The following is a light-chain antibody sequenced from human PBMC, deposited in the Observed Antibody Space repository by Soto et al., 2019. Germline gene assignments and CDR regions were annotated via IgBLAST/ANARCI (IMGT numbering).Light chain of an antibody. V-gene: IGLV1-51*01. CDR1: SCNIGDNY. CDR2: DNN. CDR3: GTWVSRLSPVV. Sequence: QSVLTQPPSVSAAPGQTVTISCPGSSCNIGDNYVSWYQQHPGTDPKHLMYDNNSRPSRIPDRFSGAKSGTSATLGITGLPTGDEGDYYCGTWVSRLSPVVFGGGTKLTVL. J-gene: IGLJ2*01.